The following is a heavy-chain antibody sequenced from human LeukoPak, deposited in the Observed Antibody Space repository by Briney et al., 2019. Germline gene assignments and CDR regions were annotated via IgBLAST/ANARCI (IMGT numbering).Heavy chain of an antibody. CDR3: ARPTYSGSYYWFDY. D-gene: IGHD1-26*01. J-gene: IGHJ4*02. CDR2: IWYVGSNK. CDR1: GFTFSSYG. Sequence: GGSLRLSCAASGFTFSSYGMHWVRQAPDKGLEWGSFIWYVGSNKYYADSVKGRFTISRDNSKNTLYLQMYSLRDEGTAVYYSARPTYSGSYYWFDYWGQGTLVTVSS. V-gene: IGHV3-33*01.